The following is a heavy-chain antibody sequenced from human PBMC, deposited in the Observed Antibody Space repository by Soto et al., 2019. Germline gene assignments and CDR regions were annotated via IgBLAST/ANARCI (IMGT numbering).Heavy chain of an antibody. J-gene: IGHJ4*02. Sequence: SETLSLTCTVSGGSISSGGYYWSWIRQHPGKGLEWIGYIYYSGSTYYNPSLKSRVTISVDTSKNQFSLKLSSVTAADTAVYYCAREEEATTYLDYWGQGTLVTVSS. V-gene: IGHV4-31*03. D-gene: IGHD5-12*01. CDR1: GGSISSGGYY. CDR2: IYYSGST. CDR3: AREEEATTYLDY.